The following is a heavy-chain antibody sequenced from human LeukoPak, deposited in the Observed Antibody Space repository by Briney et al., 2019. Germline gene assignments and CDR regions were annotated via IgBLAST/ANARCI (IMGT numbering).Heavy chain of an antibody. D-gene: IGHD6-19*01. CDR2: ISWNSGSI. CDR1: GFTFDDYA. Sequence: PGGSLRLSCAASGFTFDDYAMHWVRQAPGKGLEWVSGISWNSGSIGYADSVKGRFTISRDNAKNSLYLQMNSLRAEDMALYYCAKDTLAYSSGWSPVDYWGQGTLVTVSS. CDR3: AKDTLAYSSGWSPVDY. V-gene: IGHV3-9*03. J-gene: IGHJ4*02.